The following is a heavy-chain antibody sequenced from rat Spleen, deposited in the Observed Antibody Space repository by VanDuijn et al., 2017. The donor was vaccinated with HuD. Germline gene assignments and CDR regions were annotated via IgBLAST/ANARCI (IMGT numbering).Heavy chain of an antibody. J-gene: IGHJ2*01. CDR2: ISTGGGNT. Sequence: EVRLVESGGGLVQPGRSLKLSCAASGFTFSNYGMAWVRQTPTKGLEWVASISTGGGNTYYRDSVKGRFTISRNNAENTVYLQMDSLRSEDTATYYCAVAGYGYWGQGVMVTVSS. CDR3: AVAGYGY. CDR1: GFTFSNYG. D-gene: IGHD1-7*01. V-gene: IGHV5S13*01.